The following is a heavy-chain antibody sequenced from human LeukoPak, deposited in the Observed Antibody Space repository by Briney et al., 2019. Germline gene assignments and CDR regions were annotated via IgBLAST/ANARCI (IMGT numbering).Heavy chain of an antibody. V-gene: IGHV3-23*01. J-gene: IGHJ4*02. CDR3: AKDYYYGSGSYSSFFDY. D-gene: IGHD3-10*01. CDR2: ISGDGVSP. CDR1: GFTFNNYA. Sequence: GGSLRLSCAASGFTFNNYALTWVRQTPGKGLECVSAISGDGVSPYYADSVKGRFTISRDNSKNTLYLQMNSLRAEDTAVYYCAKDYYYGSGSYSSFFDYWGQGTLVTVSS.